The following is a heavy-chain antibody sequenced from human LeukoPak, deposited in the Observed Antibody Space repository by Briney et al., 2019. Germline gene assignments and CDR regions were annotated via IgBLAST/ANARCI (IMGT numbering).Heavy chain of an antibody. J-gene: IGHJ5*02. CDR2: INPNTGGT. D-gene: IGHD1-1*01. Sequence: ASVKVSYKASGYTFTDYYMNWVRQAPGQGLEWVGWINPNTGGTYYAQNYQGRVTMTRDKSIITAYMEWRGLRSDDKAVYYCARDVGGPTGDWFDHWGQGTLVTVSS. CDR3: ARDVGGPTGDWFDH. CDR1: GYTFTDYY. V-gene: IGHV1-2*02.